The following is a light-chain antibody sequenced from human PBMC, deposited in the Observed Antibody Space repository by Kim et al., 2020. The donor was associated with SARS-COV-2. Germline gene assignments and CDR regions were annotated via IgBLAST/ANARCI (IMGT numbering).Light chain of an antibody. CDR1: ESVSSTY. J-gene: IGKJ2*03. CDR2: SAS. CDR3: QQYGSSPLYS. V-gene: IGKV3-20*01. Sequence: SPGERATLSCRASESVSSTYLVWYQQKPGQAPRLIIYSASSRATGIPDRFSGSGSGTDFTLSISRVGPEDFAVYYCQQYGSSPLYSFGQGTKLEI.